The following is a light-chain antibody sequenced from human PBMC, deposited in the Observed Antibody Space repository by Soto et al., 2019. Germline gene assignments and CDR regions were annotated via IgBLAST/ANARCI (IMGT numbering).Light chain of an antibody. CDR3: SSFTLSNVWV. J-gene: IGLJ3*02. CDR2: DVS. CDR1: SSDVGGYNY. Sequence: QSALTQPASVSGSPGQSITISCTGTSSDVGGYNYVSWYQQHPGKAPKLMIYDVSNRPSGISNRFSGSKSGNTDSLTISGLQGEDGADYYCSSFTLSNVWVFGGGTKVTVL. V-gene: IGLV2-14*03.